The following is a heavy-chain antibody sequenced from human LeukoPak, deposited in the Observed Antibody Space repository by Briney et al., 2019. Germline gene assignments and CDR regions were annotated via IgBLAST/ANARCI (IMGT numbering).Heavy chain of an antibody. Sequence: GASVKVSCKASGYTFTSYGISWVRQAPGQGLEWMGWISAYNGNTNYAQKLQGRVTMTTDTSTSTAYMELRSLRSDDTAVYYCARADPSIAARSEYYNYYMDVWGKGTTVTVSS. V-gene: IGHV1-18*01. J-gene: IGHJ6*03. CDR3: ARADPSIAARSEYYNYYMDV. CDR1: GYTFTSYG. D-gene: IGHD6-6*01. CDR2: ISAYNGNT.